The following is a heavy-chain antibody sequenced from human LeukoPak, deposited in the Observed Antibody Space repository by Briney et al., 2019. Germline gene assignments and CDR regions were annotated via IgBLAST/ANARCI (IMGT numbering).Heavy chain of an antibody. Sequence: GGSLRLSCVASGFSFSTSWMSWVRQAPGKGLEWLANIKEDGSVKNHVGSVKGRFTISRDNAKDSLYLQMDSLRAEDTAMYYCARVDTTLSYKLDYWGQGTLVTVSS. D-gene: IGHD1-1*01. V-gene: IGHV3-7*04. J-gene: IGHJ4*02. CDR1: GFSFSTSW. CDR3: ARVDTTLSYKLDY. CDR2: IKEDGSVK.